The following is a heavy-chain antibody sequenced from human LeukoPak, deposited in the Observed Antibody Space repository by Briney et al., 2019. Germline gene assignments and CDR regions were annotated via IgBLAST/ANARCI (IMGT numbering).Heavy chain of an antibody. Sequence: SETLSLTCTVSGGSISSYYWSWIRQPPGKGLEWIGYIYYSGSTNYNPSLTSRVTISVDTSRNQFSLKLSSVTAADTAVYYCARALRGASLFDYWGQGTLVTVSS. J-gene: IGHJ4*02. CDR1: GGSISSYY. D-gene: IGHD3-10*01. CDR2: IYYSGST. V-gene: IGHV4-59*01. CDR3: ARALRGASLFDY.